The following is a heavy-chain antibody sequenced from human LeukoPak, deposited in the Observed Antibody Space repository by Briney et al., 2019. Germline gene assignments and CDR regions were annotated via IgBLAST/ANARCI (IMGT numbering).Heavy chain of an antibody. CDR3: ARVLNYYDSSGYLDY. CDR2: ISAYNGNT. CDR1: GYTFTSYG. Sequence: ASVKVSCKASGYTFTSYGISWVRQAPGQGLEWMGWISAYNGNTNYAQKLQGRVTMTTDTSTSTAYMELRSLRSDDTAVYYCARVLNYYDSSGYLDYWGQGTLVTASS. J-gene: IGHJ4*02. D-gene: IGHD3-22*01. V-gene: IGHV1-18*01.